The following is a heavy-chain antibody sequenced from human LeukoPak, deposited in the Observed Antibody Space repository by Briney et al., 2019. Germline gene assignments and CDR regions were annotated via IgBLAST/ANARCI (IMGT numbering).Heavy chain of an antibody. CDR2: ISYFGST. V-gene: IGHV4-59*11. D-gene: IGHD4-17*01. Sequence: SETLSLTCAVSDGSFSSHYWTWIRQPPGKGLEWIGYISYFGSTNYNPSLKSRVTISIDTSRNQFSLRLSSVTAADTAVYYCARDLVTVTKGFDIWGQGTMVSVSS. J-gene: IGHJ3*02. CDR3: ARDLVTVTKGFDI. CDR1: DGSFSSHY.